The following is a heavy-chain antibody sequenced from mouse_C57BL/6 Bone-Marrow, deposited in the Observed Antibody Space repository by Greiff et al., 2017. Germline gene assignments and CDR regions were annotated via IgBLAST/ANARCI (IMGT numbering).Heavy chain of an antibody. J-gene: IGHJ1*03. CDR1: GFSLTSYA. V-gene: IGHV2-9-1*01. D-gene: IGHD1-1*01. CDR3: ARAHHYYGSRYFDV. CDR2: IWTGGGT. Sequence: VKVVESGPGLVAPSQSLSITCTVSGFSLTSYAISWVRQPPGKGLEWLGVIWTGGGTNYNSALKSRLSISKDNSKSQVFLKMNSLQTDDTARYYCARAHHYYGSRYFDVWGTGTTVTVSS.